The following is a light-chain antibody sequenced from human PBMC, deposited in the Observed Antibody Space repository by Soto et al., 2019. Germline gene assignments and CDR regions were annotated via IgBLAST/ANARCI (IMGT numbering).Light chain of an antibody. J-gene: IGKJ1*01. Sequence: EIVMTQSRATLSVSPGERATLSCRASQSVSSNLAWYQQKPGQAPRLLIYGASTRATGIPARFSGSGSGTELTLTISSLQSEDFAVYYCQQYNNWLGTFGQGTKVEIK. CDR3: QQYNNWLGT. CDR2: GAS. CDR1: QSVSSN. V-gene: IGKV3-15*01.